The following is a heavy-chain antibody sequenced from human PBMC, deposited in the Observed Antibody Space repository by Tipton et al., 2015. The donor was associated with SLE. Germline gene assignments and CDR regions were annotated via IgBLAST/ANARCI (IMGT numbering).Heavy chain of an antibody. CDR2: ISWNSDDI. CDR3: AKDMGYFGSKTTLEY. J-gene: IGHJ4*02. D-gene: IGHD3-10*01. CDR1: GFSLGESA. Sequence: SLRLSCAASGFSLGESAMHWVRQAPGKGLEWVSGISWNSDDIHYANSVKGRFTISRDNTKNSLSLQMNSLRAEDTAFYYCAKDMGYFGSKTTLEYWGQGTLVTVSS. V-gene: IGHV3-9*01.